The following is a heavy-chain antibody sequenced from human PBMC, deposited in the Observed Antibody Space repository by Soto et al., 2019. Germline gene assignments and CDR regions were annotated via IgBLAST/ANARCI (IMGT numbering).Heavy chain of an antibody. Sequence: QVQLQESGPGLVKPSETLSLTCTVSGGSISSYYWSWIRQPPGKGLEWIGYIYYSGSTNYNPSLKSRVTISVDTSKNQFSLKLSSVTAADTAVYYCARARPRIAARPRWFDPWGQGTLVTVSS. D-gene: IGHD6-6*01. V-gene: IGHV4-59*01. CDR2: IYYSGST. CDR3: ARARPRIAARPRWFDP. CDR1: GGSISSYY. J-gene: IGHJ5*02.